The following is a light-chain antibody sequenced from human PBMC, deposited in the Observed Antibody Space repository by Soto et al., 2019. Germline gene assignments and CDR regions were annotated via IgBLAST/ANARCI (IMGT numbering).Light chain of an antibody. Sequence: EIVLTQSPGTLSLSPGDRATLSCRASQSVSSSFLAWYQHKPGQTPRLLIYAASSRATGIPDRFSGSGSGTDFTLTINRLEPEDFAVYYCQQHRSSPPGYSFGQGTRLEIK. V-gene: IGKV3-20*01. CDR1: QSVSSSF. J-gene: IGKJ2*01. CDR2: AAS. CDR3: QQHRSSPPGYS.